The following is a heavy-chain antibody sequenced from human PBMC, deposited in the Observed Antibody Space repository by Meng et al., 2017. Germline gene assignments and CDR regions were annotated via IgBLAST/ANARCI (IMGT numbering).Heavy chain of an antibody. CDR3: ARLLRPYSSSSNFDY. V-gene: IGHV1-18*01. J-gene: IGHJ4*02. Sequence: GRVVQHGAGVKKPGASVKGSCKASGYTFTSYGISWVRQAPGQGLEWMGWISAYNGNTNYAQKLQGRVTMTTDTSTSTAYMELRSLRSDDTAVYYCARLLRPYSSSSNFDYWGQGTLVTVSS. CDR1: GYTFTSYG. D-gene: IGHD6-6*01. CDR2: ISAYNGNT.